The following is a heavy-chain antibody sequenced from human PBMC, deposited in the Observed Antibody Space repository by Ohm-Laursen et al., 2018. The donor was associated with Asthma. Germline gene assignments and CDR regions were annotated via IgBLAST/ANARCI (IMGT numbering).Heavy chain of an antibody. Sequence: SLRLSCTAAGFTFSPYSMNWVRQAPGKGLEWVSYISKSTRTIKYADSVKGRFTISRDNAKNSLYLQMNSLRAEDTAVYYCARDKPENEVNGYYYGMDVWGQGTTVTVSS. V-gene: IGHV3-48*01. CDR3: ARDKPENEVNGYYYGMDV. D-gene: IGHD2-8*01. CDR1: GFTFSPYS. CDR2: ISKSTRTI. J-gene: IGHJ6*02.